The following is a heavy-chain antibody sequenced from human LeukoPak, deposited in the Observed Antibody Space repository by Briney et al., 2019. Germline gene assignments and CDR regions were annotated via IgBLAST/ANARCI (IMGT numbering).Heavy chain of an antibody. CDR2: IIPIFGTA. CDR3: AREGQRYYYGSGSYYSPHY. J-gene: IGHJ4*02. CDR1: GGTFSSYA. Sequence: SVEVSCKASGGTFSSYAISWVRQAPGQGLEWMGGIIPIFGTANYAQKFQGRVTITADESTSTAYMELSSLRSEDTAVYYCAREGQRYYYGSGSYYSPHYWGQGTLVTVSS. D-gene: IGHD3-10*01. V-gene: IGHV1-69*13.